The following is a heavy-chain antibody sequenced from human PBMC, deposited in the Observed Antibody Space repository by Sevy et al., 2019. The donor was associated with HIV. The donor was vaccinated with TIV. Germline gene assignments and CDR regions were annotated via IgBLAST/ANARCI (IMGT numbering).Heavy chain of an antibody. V-gene: IGHV5-51*01. CDR2: IYPGDSDT. J-gene: IGHJ3*02. CDR1: GYSFTSYW. D-gene: IGHD5-12*01. CDR3: ARPAHTMATIKTYDAFDI. Sequence: GESLKISCKGSGYSFTSYWFGWVRQMPGKGLEWMGIIYPGDSDTRYSPSFQGQVTISADKSISTAYLQWSSLKASDTAMYYCARPAHTMATIKTYDAFDIWGQGTMVTVSS.